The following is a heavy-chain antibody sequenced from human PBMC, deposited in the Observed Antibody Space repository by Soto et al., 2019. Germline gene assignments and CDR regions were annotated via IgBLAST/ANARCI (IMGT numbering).Heavy chain of an antibody. CDR2: ISAYNGNT. D-gene: IGHD6-6*01. CDR1: GYTFTSYG. Sequence: GASVKVSCKASGYTFTSYGISWVRQAPGQGLEWMGWISAYNGNTNYAQKLQGRVTMTTDTSTSTAYMELRSLRSDDTAVYYCARYKEGSSSPLAFAIWGQGTMVTVSS. V-gene: IGHV1-18*01. CDR3: ARYKEGSSSPLAFAI. J-gene: IGHJ3*02.